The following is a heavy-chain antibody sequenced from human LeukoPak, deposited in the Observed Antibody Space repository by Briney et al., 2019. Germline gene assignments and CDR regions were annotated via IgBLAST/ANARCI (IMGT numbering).Heavy chain of an antibody. CDR3: ARNITIFGVVKS. D-gene: IGHD3-3*01. V-gene: IGHV4-34*01. Sequence: SETLSLTCAVYGGSSSGYYWSWIRQPPGKGLEWIGEINHSGSTNYNPSLKSRVTISLDTSKNQFSLKLSSVTAADTAVYYCARNITIFGVVKSRGQGTLVTVSS. CDR2: INHSGST. CDR1: GGSSSGYY. J-gene: IGHJ4*02.